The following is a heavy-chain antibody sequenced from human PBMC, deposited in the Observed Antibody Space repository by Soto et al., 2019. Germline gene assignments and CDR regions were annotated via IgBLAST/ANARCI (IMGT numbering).Heavy chain of an antibody. CDR2: INPNSGGT. CDR1: GYTFTGYY. J-gene: IGHJ6*02. Sequence: QVQLVQSGAEVKKPGASVKVSCKASGYTFTGYYMHWVRQAPGQGLEWMGWINPNSGGTNYAQKFQGRVTMTRDTSISTAYMELSRLRSDDTAVYYCATVVVVAATPLSYYYYYGMDVWGQGTTVTVSS. V-gene: IGHV1-2*02. CDR3: ATVVVVAATPLSYYYYYGMDV. D-gene: IGHD2-15*01.